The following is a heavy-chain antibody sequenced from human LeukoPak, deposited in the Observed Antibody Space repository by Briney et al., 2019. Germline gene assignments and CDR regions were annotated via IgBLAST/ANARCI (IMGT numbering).Heavy chain of an antibody. CDR1: GGTFSSYA. J-gene: IGHJ6*03. Sequence: ASVKVSCKASGGTFSSYAISWVRQAPGQGLEWMGGFIPIFGTANYAQKFQGRVTITTDESTSTAYMELSSLRSEDTAVYYCARAQDRGYCSGGSCYAPHFNYYYYYMDVWGKGTTVTVFS. CDR2: FIPIFGTA. CDR3: ARAQDRGYCSGGSCYAPHFNYYYYYMDV. D-gene: IGHD2-15*01. V-gene: IGHV1-69*05.